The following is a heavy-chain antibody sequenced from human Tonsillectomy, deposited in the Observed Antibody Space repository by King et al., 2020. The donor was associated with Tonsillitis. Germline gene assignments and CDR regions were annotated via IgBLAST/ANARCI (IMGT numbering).Heavy chain of an antibody. J-gene: IGHJ4*02. CDR2: IYPGYSDT. V-gene: IGHV5-51*01. Sequence: VQLVESGAEVKKPGESLKISCKGSGYIFTSYWIGWVRQMPGKGLEWMGIIYPGYSDTRYSPSFQGAVPISADNSISTAYPQWSSLKASDTAMYYCATYGLAVAGTFDYWGRGTLVTVSS. CDR1: GYIFTSYW. D-gene: IGHD6-19*01. CDR3: ATYGLAVAGTFDY.